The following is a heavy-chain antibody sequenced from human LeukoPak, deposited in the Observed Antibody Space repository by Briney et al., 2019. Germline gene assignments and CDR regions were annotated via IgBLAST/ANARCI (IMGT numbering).Heavy chain of an antibody. Sequence: RASVKVSCKASGGTFSNYAISWVRQAPGQGLEWMGGIITNYGTTNYAQKYQGRVTITADESTTTVYMELSSLRSEDTAVYYCARAPYDSSGYANYYYYGMDVWGQGTTVTVSS. V-gene: IGHV1-69*13. CDR3: ARAPYDSSGYANYYYYGMDV. D-gene: IGHD3-22*01. CDR2: IITNYGTT. CDR1: GGTFSNYA. J-gene: IGHJ6*02.